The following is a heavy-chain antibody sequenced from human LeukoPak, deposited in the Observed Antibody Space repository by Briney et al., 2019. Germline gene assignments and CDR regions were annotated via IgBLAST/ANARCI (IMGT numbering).Heavy chain of an antibody. D-gene: IGHD2-2*01. Sequence: PSETLSFTCAVYDGSFIGYYWTWVRQTPGKGLEWIGDTLHSGDPNYNPSLESRATISVDTSKHQFTLNPTSVAAADTAVYFCARGPIVAVPAVYYYYMDVWGSGTTVTVSS. V-gene: IGHV4-34*01. CDR1: DGSFIGYY. J-gene: IGHJ6*03. CDR3: ARGPIVAVPAVYYYYMDV. CDR2: TLHSGDP.